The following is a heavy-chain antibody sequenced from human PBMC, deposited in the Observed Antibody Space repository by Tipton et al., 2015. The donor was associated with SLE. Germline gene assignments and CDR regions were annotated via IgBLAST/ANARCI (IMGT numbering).Heavy chain of an antibody. CDR3: ARSHPVVAAEMLDY. V-gene: IGHV1-18*01. CDR2: ISVYSGLANT. Sequence: QSGPEVKKPGASVKVSCKASGYTFVGHGITWVRQAPGQGLELMAWISVYSGLANTKYAQRFQDRVTMTTDTSTSTAYMELRSLRSDDTAVYYCARSHPVVAAEMLDYWGQGTLVSVSS. D-gene: IGHD2-15*01. CDR1: GYTFVGHG. J-gene: IGHJ4*02.